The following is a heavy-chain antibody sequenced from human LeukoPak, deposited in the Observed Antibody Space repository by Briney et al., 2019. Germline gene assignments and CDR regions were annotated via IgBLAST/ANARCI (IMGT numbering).Heavy chain of an antibody. Sequence: ASVKVSCKASGGTFSSYAISWVRQAPGQGLEWMGGIIPIFGTANYAQKFQGRVTITADESTSTAYMELSSLRSEDTAVYYCARTLYDSSGYYLGWGPGGGSVKYYYYMDVWGKGTTVTVSS. CDR3: ARTLYDSSGYYLGWGPGGGSVKYYYYMDV. CDR2: IIPIFGTA. D-gene: IGHD3-22*01. J-gene: IGHJ6*03. CDR1: GGTFSSYA. V-gene: IGHV1-69*13.